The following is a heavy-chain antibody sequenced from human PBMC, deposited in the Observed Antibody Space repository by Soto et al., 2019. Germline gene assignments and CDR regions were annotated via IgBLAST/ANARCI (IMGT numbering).Heavy chain of an antibody. CDR1: GGTFSSYA. CDR3: ARLAVAGTGGYYYGMDV. CDR2: IIPIFGTA. D-gene: IGHD6-19*01. V-gene: IGHV1-69*13. J-gene: IGHJ6*02. Sequence: SVKVSCKASGGTFSSYAIGWVRQAPGQGLERMGGIIPIFGTANYAQKFQGRVTITADESTSTAYMELSSLRSEDTAVYYCARLAVAGTGGYYYGMDVWGQGTTVTVSS.